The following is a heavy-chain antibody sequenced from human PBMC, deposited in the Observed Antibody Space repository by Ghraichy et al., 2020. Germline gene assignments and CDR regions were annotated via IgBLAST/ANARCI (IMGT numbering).Heavy chain of an antibody. J-gene: IGHJ4*02. CDR3: ARHRPHGPPSDY. CDR2: IYYSGST. Sequence: SETLSLTCTVSGGSISSSSYYWGWIRQPPGKGLEWIGSIYYSGSTYYNPSLKSRVTISVDTSKNQFSLKLSSVTAADTAVYYCARHRPHGPPSDYWGQGTLVTVSS. D-gene: IGHD3/OR15-3a*01. CDR1: GGSISSSSYY. V-gene: IGHV4-39*01.